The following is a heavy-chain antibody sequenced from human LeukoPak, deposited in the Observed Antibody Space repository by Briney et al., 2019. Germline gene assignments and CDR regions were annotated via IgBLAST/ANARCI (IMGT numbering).Heavy chain of an antibody. CDR3: ARDGEFTTAVAGRAHAEYFQH. CDR1: GYTFTGYY. Sequence: ASVKVSCKASGYTFTGYYMHWVRQAPGQGLEWMGWINPNSGGTNYAQKFQGRVTMTRDTSISTAYMELSRLRSDDTAVYYCARDGEFTTAVAGRAHAEYFQHWGQGTLVTVSS. J-gene: IGHJ1*01. V-gene: IGHV1-2*02. D-gene: IGHD6-19*01. CDR2: INPNSGGT.